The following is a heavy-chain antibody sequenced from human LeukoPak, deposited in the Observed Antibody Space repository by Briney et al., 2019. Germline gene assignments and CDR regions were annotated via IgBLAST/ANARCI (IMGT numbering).Heavy chain of an antibody. D-gene: IGHD3-3*01. Sequence: SVKVSCKASGGTFISYAISWVRQAPGQGLEWMGGIIPIFGTANYAQKFQGRVTITADESTSTAYMELSSLRSEDTAVYYCARVRGDDSWSGYFYFDYWGQGTLVTVSS. CDR1: GGTFISYA. CDR3: ARVRGDDSWSGYFYFDY. CDR2: IIPIFGTA. J-gene: IGHJ4*02. V-gene: IGHV1-69*01.